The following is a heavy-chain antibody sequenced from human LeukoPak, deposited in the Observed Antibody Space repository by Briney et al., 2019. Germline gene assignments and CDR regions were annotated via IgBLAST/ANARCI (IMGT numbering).Heavy chain of an antibody. CDR3: ARDWDGFDI. CDR2: IYHSGST. J-gene: IGHJ3*02. Sequence: SASLSLTRAVAGNSLSRPYSWGWIRQPPGKGLEWVWNIYHSGSTYYNPSLNRRIAISVDTSKNQFSLRLNSVTTADTAVYYCARDWDGFDIWGQGTVVTVSS. V-gene: IGHV4-38-2*02. CDR1: GNSLSRPYS.